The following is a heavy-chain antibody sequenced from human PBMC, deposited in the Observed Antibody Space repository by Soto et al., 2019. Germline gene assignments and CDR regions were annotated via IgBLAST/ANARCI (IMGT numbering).Heavy chain of an antibody. Sequence: GAQVKCPFKVSGSTLTELSMHWVRQAPGKVLEWMGGFDPEDGETIYAQKFQGRVTMTEDTSTDTAYMELSSLRSEDTAAYYCATDPWGQPLDNWFDPWGQGTMVTVSS. CDR3: ATDPWGQPLDNWFDP. J-gene: IGHJ5*02. D-gene: IGHD6-13*01. CDR1: GSTLTELS. V-gene: IGHV1-24*01. CDR2: FDPEDGET.